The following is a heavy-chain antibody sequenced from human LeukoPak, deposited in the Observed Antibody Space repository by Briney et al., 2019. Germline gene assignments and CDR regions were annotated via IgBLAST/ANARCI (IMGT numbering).Heavy chain of an antibody. CDR3: ARARRGAAGAYI. D-gene: IGHD6-13*01. J-gene: IGHJ3*02. Sequence: SETLSLTCTVSGGSISSGGYYWSWIRQHPGKGLEWIGYIYYSGSTYYNPSLKSRVTISVETSKNQFSLKLSSVTAADTAVYYCARARRGAAGAYIWGQGTMVTVSS. CDR1: GGSISSGGYY. CDR2: IYYSGST. V-gene: IGHV4-31*03.